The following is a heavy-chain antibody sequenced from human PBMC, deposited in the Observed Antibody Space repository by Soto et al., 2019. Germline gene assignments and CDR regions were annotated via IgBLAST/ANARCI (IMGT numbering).Heavy chain of an antibody. CDR2: ISYDGSNK. D-gene: IGHD3-10*01. CDR3: AKEGTMVRGAFDY. J-gene: IGHJ4*02. Sequence: QVQLVESGGGVVQPGRSLRLSCAASGFTFSSYGMHWVRQAPGKGLEWVAVISYDGSNKYYADSVKGRFTISRDNSKNPLYLQMNSLRAEDTAVYYCAKEGTMVRGAFDYWGQGTLVTVSS. CDR1: GFTFSSYG. V-gene: IGHV3-30*18.